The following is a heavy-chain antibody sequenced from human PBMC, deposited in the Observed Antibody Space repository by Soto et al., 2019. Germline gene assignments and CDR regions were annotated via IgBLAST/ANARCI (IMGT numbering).Heavy chain of an antibody. CDR1: GFTFSSYG. Sequence: GGSLRLSCAASGFTFSSYGMHWVRQAPGKGLEWVAVISYDGSNKYYADSVKGRFTISRDNSKNTLYLQMNSLRAEDTAVYYCAKDRGYSSGIDYWGQGTLVTVSS. J-gene: IGHJ4*02. CDR3: AKDRGYSSGIDY. V-gene: IGHV3-30*18. D-gene: IGHD6-19*01. CDR2: ISYDGSNK.